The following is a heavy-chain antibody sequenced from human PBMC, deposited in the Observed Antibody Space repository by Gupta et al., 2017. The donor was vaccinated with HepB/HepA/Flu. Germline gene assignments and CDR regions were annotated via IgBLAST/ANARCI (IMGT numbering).Heavy chain of an antibody. CDR2: ISGSGGST. D-gene: IGHD1-1*01. CDR3: AKGRRTGTKAFDY. V-gene: IGHV3-23*01. J-gene: IGHJ4*02. CDR1: GFTFSSYA. Sequence: EVQLLESGGGLVQPGGSLRLSCAARGFTFSSYAMSWIRQAPGKGLEWVSAISGSGGSTYYADSVKGRFTISRDNSKNTLYLQMNSLRAEDTAVYYCAKGRRTGTKAFDYWGQGTLVTVSS.